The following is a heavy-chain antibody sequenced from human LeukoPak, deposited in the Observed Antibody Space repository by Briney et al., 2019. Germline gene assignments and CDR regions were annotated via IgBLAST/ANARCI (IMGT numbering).Heavy chain of an antibody. D-gene: IGHD1-26*01. V-gene: IGHV3-66*01. CDR2: IYSGGST. CDR3: ARVMLSYPNWFDP. Sequence: PGGSLRLSCAASGFTVSSNYMSWVRQAPGKGLEWVSVIYSGGSTYYADSVKGRFTISRDNSKNPLYLQMNSLRAEDTAVYYCARVMLSYPNWFDPWGQGTLVTVSS. CDR1: GFTVSSNY. J-gene: IGHJ5*02.